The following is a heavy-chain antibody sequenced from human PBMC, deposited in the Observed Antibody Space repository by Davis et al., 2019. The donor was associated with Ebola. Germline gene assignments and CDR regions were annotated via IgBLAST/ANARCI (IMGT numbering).Heavy chain of an antibody. CDR2: IYYSGST. CDR1: GGSITSHSYY. CDR3: ATLGRFCRGGICYSFDS. V-gene: IGHV4-39*01. J-gene: IGHJ4*02. D-gene: IGHD2-15*01. Sequence: MPSETLSLTCTVSGGSITSHSYYWALIRQPPGKGLELIGSIYYSGSTYYNPSLKSRVTMSVDPSKSQFSLSLTSVTAADTAVYYCATLGRFCRGGICYSFDSWGQGTLVTVSS.